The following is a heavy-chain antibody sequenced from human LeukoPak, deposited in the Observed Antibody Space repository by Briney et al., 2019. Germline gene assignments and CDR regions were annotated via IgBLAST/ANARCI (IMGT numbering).Heavy chain of an antibody. CDR3: ARLDLDIVVVVAAPSYGMDV. CDR2: INHSGST. CDR1: GGSFSGYY. V-gene: IGHV4-34*01. J-gene: IGHJ6*02. Sequence: SETLSLTCAVYGGSFSGYYWSWVRQPPGKGLEWIGEINHSGSTNYNPSLKSRVTISVDTSKNQFSLKLSSVTAADTAVYYCARLDLDIVVVVAAPSYGMDVWGQGTTVTVSS. D-gene: IGHD2-15*01.